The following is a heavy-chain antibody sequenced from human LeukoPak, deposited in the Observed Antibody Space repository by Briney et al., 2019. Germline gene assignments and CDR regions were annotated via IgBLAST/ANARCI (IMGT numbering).Heavy chain of an antibody. J-gene: IGHJ6*02. D-gene: IGHD2-2*01. CDR3: ARETYCSSTSCYARYYYYYGMDV. CDR2: ISAYNGNT. Sequence: ASVKVFCKASGYTFTSYGISWVRQAPGQGLEWMGWISAYNGNTNYAQKLQGRVTMTTDTSTSTAYMELRSLRSDDTAVYYCARETYCSSTSCYARYYYYYGMDVWGQGTTVTVSS. CDR1: GYTFTSYG. V-gene: IGHV1-18*01.